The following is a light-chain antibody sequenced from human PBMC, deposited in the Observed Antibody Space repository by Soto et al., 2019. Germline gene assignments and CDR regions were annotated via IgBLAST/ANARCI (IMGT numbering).Light chain of an antibody. Sequence: VLTQSPGTLSLSPGERATLSCRSSQSISSSYLAWYQQKPGQAPRLLIYGASRRATGIPDRFSGRESGTDFTLTITTLEPEDSAVYFCQQYASSPYTFGQGTKVDIK. J-gene: IGKJ2*01. CDR3: QQYASSPYT. CDR1: QSISSSY. CDR2: GAS. V-gene: IGKV3-20*01.